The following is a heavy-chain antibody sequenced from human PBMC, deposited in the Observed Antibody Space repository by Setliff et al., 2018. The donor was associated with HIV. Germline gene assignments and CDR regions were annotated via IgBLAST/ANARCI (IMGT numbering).Heavy chain of an antibody. CDR1: GFTFSSFA. CDR2: ISGDGGRT. V-gene: IGHV3-23*01. D-gene: IGHD3-10*01. CDR3: AKFPVFKWFGERQGWFDL. J-gene: IGHJ5*02. Sequence: PGGSLRLSCAASGFTFSSFAMSWVRQAPGKGLEWVSAISGDGGRTYFAGPLKGRLSSSRDNSKNTLYLQMNSLRVEDTAVYYCAKFPVFKWFGERQGWFDLWGQGTLVTVSS.